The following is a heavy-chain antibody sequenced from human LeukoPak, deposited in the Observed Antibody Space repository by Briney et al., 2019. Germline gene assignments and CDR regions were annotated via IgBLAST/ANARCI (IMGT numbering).Heavy chain of an antibody. CDR3: AKGPSETGMPTAFDC. CDR1: GFTFSSYD. D-gene: IGHD2-2*01. Sequence: GGSLRLSCAASGFTFSSYDMHWVRQSPGKGLEWVAVIWYDGSNKYYADSVKGRFTISRDNSKNTLYLQMNSLRAEDTALYYCAKGPSETGMPTAFDCWGQGTLVTVSS. J-gene: IGHJ4*02. V-gene: IGHV3-33*06. CDR2: IWYDGSNK.